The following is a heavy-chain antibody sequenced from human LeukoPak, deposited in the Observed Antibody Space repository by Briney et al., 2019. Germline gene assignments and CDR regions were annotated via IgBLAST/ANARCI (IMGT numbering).Heavy chain of an antibody. CDR1: SGSFSGYY. CDR2: INHSGST. V-gene: IGHV4-34*01. Sequence: PSETLSLTCAVYSGSFSGYYWSWIRQPPGKGLEWIGEINHSGSTNYNPSLKSRVTISVDTSKNQFSLKLSSVTAADTAVYYCARGVYSYGWMVDYWGQGTLVTVSS. D-gene: IGHD5-18*01. CDR3: ARGVYSYGWMVDY. J-gene: IGHJ4*02.